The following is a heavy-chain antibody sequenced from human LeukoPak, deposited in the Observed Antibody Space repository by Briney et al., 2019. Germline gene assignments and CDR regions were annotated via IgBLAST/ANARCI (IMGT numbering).Heavy chain of an antibody. CDR2: IYYSGST. CDR3: ARWGVATIRRGAFDY. Sequence: SETLSLTCTVSGGSISSYYWSWIRQPPGKGLEWIRYIYYSGSTNYNPSLKSRVTISVDTSKNQFPLTLSSVTAADTAVYYCARWGVATIRRGAFDYWGQGTLVTVSS. CDR1: GGSISSYY. V-gene: IGHV4-59*01. J-gene: IGHJ4*02. D-gene: IGHD5-12*01.